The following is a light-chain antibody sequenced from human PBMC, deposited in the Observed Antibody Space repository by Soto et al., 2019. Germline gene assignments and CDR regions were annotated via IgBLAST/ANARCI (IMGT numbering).Light chain of an antibody. CDR1: QDIGNY. J-gene: IGKJ5*01. CDR3: QQYNNVPIT. CDR2: DAS. V-gene: IGKV1-33*01. Sequence: DIQMTQSPSSLSASVGDRVTITCQASQDIGNYLNWYKQKPEKAPKLLIYDASNSQTGVPSRFSGSGSGTDFTFTISILQPEDFATYYYQQYNNVPITFAQATRLEIK.